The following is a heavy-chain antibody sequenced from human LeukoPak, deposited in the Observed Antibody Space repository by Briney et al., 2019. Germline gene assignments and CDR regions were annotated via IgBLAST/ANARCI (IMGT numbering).Heavy chain of an antibody. CDR1: GFTFSSYS. D-gene: IGHD3-10*01. CDR3: AREFPTVPGKINWFDP. Sequence: GGSLRLSCAASGFTFSSYSMNWVRQAPGKGLEWVSYISSSSSTIYYADSVKGRFTISRDNSKNTLYLQMNSLRAEDTAVYYCAREFPTVPGKINWFDPWGQGTLVTVSS. J-gene: IGHJ5*02. CDR2: ISSSSSTI. V-gene: IGHV3-48*01.